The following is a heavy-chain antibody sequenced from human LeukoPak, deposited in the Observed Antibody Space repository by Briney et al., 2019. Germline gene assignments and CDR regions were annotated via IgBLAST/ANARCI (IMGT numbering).Heavy chain of an antibody. CDR3: AASLPNIVVVPATKGPFGY. CDR1: GFTFSSYT. CDR2: VSGSGGNI. Sequence: GGSLRLSCAASGFTFSSYTMSWVRQAPGKGLEWVSGVSGSGGNIHYADSVKGRFTISRDNSNNTLYLQMNSLRAEDTAVYYCAASLPNIVVVPATKGPFGYWGQGALVTVSS. J-gene: IGHJ4*02. D-gene: IGHD2-2*01. V-gene: IGHV3-23*01.